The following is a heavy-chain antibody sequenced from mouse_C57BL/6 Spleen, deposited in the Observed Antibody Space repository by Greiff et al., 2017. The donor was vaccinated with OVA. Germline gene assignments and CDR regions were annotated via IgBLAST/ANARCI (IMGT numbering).Heavy chain of an antibody. J-gene: IGHJ4*01. V-gene: IGHV5-17*01. CDR3: ARGPTGYAMDY. CDR2: ISSGSSTI. CDR1: GFTFSDYG. Sequence: EVQLQESGGGLVKPGGSLKLSCAASGFTFSDYGMHWVRQAPEKGLEWVAYISSGSSTIYYADTVKGRFTISRDNAKNTLFLQMTSLRSEDTAMYYCARGPTGYAMDYWGQGTSVTVSS. D-gene: IGHD1-1*01.